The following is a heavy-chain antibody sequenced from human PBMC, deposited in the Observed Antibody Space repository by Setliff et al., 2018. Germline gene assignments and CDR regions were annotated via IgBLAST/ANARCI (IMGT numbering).Heavy chain of an antibody. CDR3: ATSGFCGAGSCYSFDD. Sequence: GSLRLSCAASGFTVSTNYMSWVRQPPGKGLEWIGEISPVGSTIYNPSLRGRVTMSVDTSNKRFSLNLTSVTAADTAVYYCATSGFCGAGSCYSFDDWGQGALVTVSS. CDR2: ISPVGST. CDR1: GFTVSTNY. J-gene: IGHJ4*02. V-gene: IGHV4-34*08. D-gene: IGHD2-15*01.